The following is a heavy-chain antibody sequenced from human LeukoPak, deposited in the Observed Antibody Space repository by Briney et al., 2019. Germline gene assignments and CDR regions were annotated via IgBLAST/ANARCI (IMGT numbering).Heavy chain of an antibody. CDR3: ARIGTGHYYDSSGYYTGRYFDY. D-gene: IGHD3-22*01. Sequence: GGSLRLSCEASGLTFSSYAMHWVRQAPGKGLEWVAFIRYDERNKYYSDSVKGRFTISRDNSKNTLNLQMNSLRAEDTAVYYCARIGTGHYYDSSGYYTGRYFDYWGQGTLVTVSS. CDR1: GLTFSSYA. V-gene: IGHV3-30*02. J-gene: IGHJ4*02. CDR2: IRYDERNK.